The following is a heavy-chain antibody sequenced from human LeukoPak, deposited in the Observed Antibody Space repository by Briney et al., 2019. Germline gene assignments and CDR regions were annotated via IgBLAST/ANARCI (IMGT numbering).Heavy chain of an antibody. CDR3: ARDRKYYYHMDV. V-gene: IGHV4-38-2*02. J-gene: IGHJ6*03. Sequence: SETLSLSCSVSDYSISSGYYWGWIRQPPGKGLEWIGSMEWIGSIYHSGSAYYNPSLKSRVTISVDTSKNQFSLKLSSVTAADTAVYYCARDRKYYYHMDVWGKGTTVTVSS. D-gene: IGHD1-14*01. CDR1: DYSISSGYY. CDR2: IYHSGSA.